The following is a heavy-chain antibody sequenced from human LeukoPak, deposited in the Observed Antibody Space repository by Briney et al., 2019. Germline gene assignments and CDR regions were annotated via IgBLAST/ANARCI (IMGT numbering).Heavy chain of an antibody. CDR3: ARLWIQDHYDAFDI. J-gene: IGHJ3*02. D-gene: IGHD5-18*01. V-gene: IGHV3-53*01. CDR2: IYSGGST. CDR1: GFTVSSTY. Sequence: PGGSLGLSGAASGFTVSSTYMSWVRQAPGKGLEWVSVIYSGGSTYYADSVKGRFTISRDNSKNTVYLQTNSLRVEDTAVYYCARLWIQDHYDAFDIWGQGTMVTVSS.